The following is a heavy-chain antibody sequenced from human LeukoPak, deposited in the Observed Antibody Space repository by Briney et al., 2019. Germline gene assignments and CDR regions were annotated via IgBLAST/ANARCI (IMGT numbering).Heavy chain of an antibody. CDR3: VKDYYDSNGPI. V-gene: IGHV3-64D*06. CDR1: GFTFSSYA. D-gene: IGHD3-22*01. CDR2: ITSNGGST. Sequence: VGSLRLSCAASGFTFSSYAMHWVRQAPGKGLEYVSAITSNGGSTYYGDSVKGRFTISRDNSQNTLYLQMSSLRAEDTAVYYCVKDYYDSNGPIWGQGTLVTVSS. J-gene: IGHJ4*02.